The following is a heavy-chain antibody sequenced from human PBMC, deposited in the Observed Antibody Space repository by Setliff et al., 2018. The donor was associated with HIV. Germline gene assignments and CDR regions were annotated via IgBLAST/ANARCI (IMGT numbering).Heavy chain of an antibody. V-gene: IGHV1-2*02. J-gene: IGHJ5*02. D-gene: IGHD3-16*01. CDR1: GYTFIDYY. CDR3: ARDPYDTSENQYDP. Sequence: ASVKVSCKASGYTFIDYYIHWVRQAPGRGLEWMGWINTDNGITEYAENFQGRVAMTRDTSMSTAYMELNRLTFDDTAVYYCARDPYDTSENQYDPWGQGTLVTVSS. CDR2: INTDNGIT.